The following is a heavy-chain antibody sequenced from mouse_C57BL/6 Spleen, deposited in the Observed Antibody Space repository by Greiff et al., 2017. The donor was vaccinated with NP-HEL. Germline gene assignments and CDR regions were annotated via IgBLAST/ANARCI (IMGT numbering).Heavy chain of an antibody. Sequence: EVKLMESGGDLVKPGGSLKLSCAASGFTFSSYGMSWVRQTPDKRLEWVATISSGGSYTYYPDSVKGRFTISRDNAKNTLYLQMSSLKSEDTAMYYCARQGYYDYDCDYWGQGTTLTVSS. D-gene: IGHD2-4*01. J-gene: IGHJ2*01. CDR3: ARQGYYDYDCDY. CDR1: GFTFSSYG. CDR2: ISSGGSYT. V-gene: IGHV5-6*01.